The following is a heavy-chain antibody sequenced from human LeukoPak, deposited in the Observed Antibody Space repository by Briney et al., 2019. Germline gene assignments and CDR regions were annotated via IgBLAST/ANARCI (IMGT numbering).Heavy chain of an antibody. J-gene: IGHJ5*02. CDR1: GYTFTSYG. D-gene: IGHD2-15*01. Sequence: ASVKVSCKASGYTFTSYGISWVRQAPGQGLEWMGWISAYNGNTNYAQKLQGRVTMTTDTSTSTAYMELRSLRSDDTAVYYCARPLCSGGSCYLDSNWFDPWGQGTLVTVSS. CDR3: ARPLCSGGSCYLDSNWFDP. V-gene: IGHV1-18*01. CDR2: ISAYNGNT.